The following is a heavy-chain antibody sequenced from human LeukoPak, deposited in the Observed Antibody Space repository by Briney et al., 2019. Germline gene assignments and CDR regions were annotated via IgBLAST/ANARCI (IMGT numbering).Heavy chain of an antibody. Sequence: SETLSLTCAVYGVSFSGYYWSWIRQPPGKGLEWIGYIYYSGSTNYNPSLKSRVTISVDTSKNQFSLKLSSVTAADTAVYYCARVGPLGLLWFGELYFDYWGQGTLVTVSS. V-gene: IGHV4-59*01. D-gene: IGHD3-10*01. CDR1: GVSFSGYY. CDR2: IYYSGST. CDR3: ARVGPLGLLWFGELYFDY. J-gene: IGHJ4*02.